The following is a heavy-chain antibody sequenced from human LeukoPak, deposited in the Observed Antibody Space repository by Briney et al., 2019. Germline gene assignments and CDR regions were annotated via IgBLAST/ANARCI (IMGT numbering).Heavy chain of an antibody. J-gene: IGHJ4*02. V-gene: IGHV3-74*03. D-gene: IGHD2-2*01. CDR2: INGDGSSA. Sequence: GSLRLSCAGSGFTFRGYWIHWVRQVPGKGLVWVSRINGDGSSATYADSVKGRFTISRDDAKNTVYLQMSNLRAEDTAVYYCARDQYYQLLLWGQGSLVTVSP. CDR3: ARDQYYQLLL. CDR1: GFTFRGYW.